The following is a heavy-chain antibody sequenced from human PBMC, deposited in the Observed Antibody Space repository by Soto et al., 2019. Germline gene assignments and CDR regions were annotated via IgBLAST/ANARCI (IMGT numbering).Heavy chain of an antibody. CDR2: ISPKLGSA. Sequence: QVQLVQSGAEVKEPGSSVKVSCTASGGGNLRDYRTTWVRRAPGQGLEWMGGISPKLGSANYAQNFEGRVTVTADESTHTVYMELRSLRSDDTAVYYCARGGDGYHFGAVYWGQGTRVTVSS. CDR3: ARGGDGYHFGAVY. J-gene: IGHJ4*02. CDR1: GGGNLRDYR. D-gene: IGHD2-21*01. V-gene: IGHV1-69*01.